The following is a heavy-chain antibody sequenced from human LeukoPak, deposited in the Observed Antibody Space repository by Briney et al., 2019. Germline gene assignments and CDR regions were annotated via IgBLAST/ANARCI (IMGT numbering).Heavy chain of an antibody. CDR3: ARDYYGDYYFDF. V-gene: IGHV3-21*01. Sequence: GGSLRLSCAASGFTFSSYSMNWVRQAPGKGLEWVSSISSDSTYINYASSVKGRFTISRDNAKNSLYLQMNCLRDEDTAVYYCARDYYGDYYFDFWGQGTLVTVSS. J-gene: IGHJ4*02. D-gene: IGHD4-17*01. CDR2: ISSDSTYI. CDR1: GFTFSSYS.